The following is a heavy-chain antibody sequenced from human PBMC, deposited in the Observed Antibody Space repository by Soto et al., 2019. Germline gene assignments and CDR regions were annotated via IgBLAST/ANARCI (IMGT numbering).Heavy chain of an antibody. J-gene: IGHJ6*02. CDR2: IKQDGSEK. D-gene: IGHD3-16*01. CDR3: ARDEWGSFYYYGMDV. V-gene: IGHV3-7*03. CDR1: GFTFSSYW. Sequence: GGSLRLSCAASGFTFSSYWMSWVRQAPGKGLEWVANIKQDGSEKYYVDSVKGRFTISRDNAKNSLYLQMNSLRAEDTAVYYCARDEWGSFYYYGMDVRGQGTTVTVSS.